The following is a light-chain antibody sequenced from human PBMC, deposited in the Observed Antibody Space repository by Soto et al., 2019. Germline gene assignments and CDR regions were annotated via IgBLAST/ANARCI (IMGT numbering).Light chain of an antibody. CDR2: GAS. CDR3: QQFGGSPPAFT. J-gene: IGKJ2*01. CDR1: QSVSSRN. Sequence: ESMLTQFPGTLSLSPGERATLSCRASQSVSSRNLAWYQQKPGQAPRLLIYGASIRATGIPDRFSGSGSGTYFTLTIRRLEPEDFAVYYCQQFGGSPPAFTFGQGTKLEI. V-gene: IGKV3-20*01.